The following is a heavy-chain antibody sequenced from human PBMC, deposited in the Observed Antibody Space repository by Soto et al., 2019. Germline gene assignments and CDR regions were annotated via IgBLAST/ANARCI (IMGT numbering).Heavy chain of an antibody. Sequence: QVQLVQSGAEVKKPGSSVKVSCKASGGTFSSYAISWVRQAPGQGLEWMGGIIPIFGTANYAQKFQGRVTITADESTSTAYMELSSLRSEDTAVYYCARVKKDIVVVPAAWGPNYYYYYGMDVWGQGTTVTVSS. CDR3: ARVKKDIVVVPAAWGPNYYYYYGMDV. CDR2: IIPIFGTA. D-gene: IGHD2-2*01. J-gene: IGHJ6*02. CDR1: GGTFSSYA. V-gene: IGHV1-69*01.